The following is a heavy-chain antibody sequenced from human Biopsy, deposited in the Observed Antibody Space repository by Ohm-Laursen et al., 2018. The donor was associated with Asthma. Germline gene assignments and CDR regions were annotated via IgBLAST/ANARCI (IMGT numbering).Heavy chain of an antibody. CDR1: GASITTSPSY. V-gene: IGHV4-31*03. J-gene: IGHJ4*02. D-gene: IGHD3-3*01. Sequence: SQTLSLTCTVSGASITTSPSYWSWLRLLPGKGLEWIGCIYYSGETFFNPSLKSRVSISVDTSKNQFSLKLTSVTAADTAVYYCARDFGGWYYFDNWGQGSLVAVSS. CDR2: IYYSGET. CDR3: ARDFGGWYYFDN.